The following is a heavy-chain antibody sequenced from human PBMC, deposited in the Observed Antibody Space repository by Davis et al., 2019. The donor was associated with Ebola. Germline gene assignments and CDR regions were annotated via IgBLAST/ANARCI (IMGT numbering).Heavy chain of an antibody. Sequence: SETLSLTCTVSGGSISSSSYYWGWIRQPPGKGLEWIGSIYYSGSTYYNPSLKSRVTISVDTSKNQFSLKLSSVTAADTAVYYCARGTSLYGDYGMDYWGQGTLVTVSS. CDR2: IYYSGST. CDR1: GGSISSSSYY. J-gene: IGHJ4*02. CDR3: ARGTSLYGDYGMDY. V-gene: IGHV4-39*07. D-gene: IGHD4-17*01.